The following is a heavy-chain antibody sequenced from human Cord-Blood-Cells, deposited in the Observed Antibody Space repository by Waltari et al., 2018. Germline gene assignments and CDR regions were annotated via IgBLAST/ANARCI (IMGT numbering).Heavy chain of an antibody. D-gene: IGHD6-19*01. J-gene: IGHJ4*02. V-gene: IGHV3-13*01. Sequence: EVQLVESGGGLVQPGGSLRLSCAASGFTFGSYGMHWVRQATGKGVEWVSAIGTAGDTYYPGSVKGRFTISRENAKNSLYLQMTSLRAGDTAVYYCAREDPVAGTFDYWGQGTLVTVSS. CDR3: AREDPVAGTFDY. CDR1: GFTFGSYG. CDR2: IGTAGDT.